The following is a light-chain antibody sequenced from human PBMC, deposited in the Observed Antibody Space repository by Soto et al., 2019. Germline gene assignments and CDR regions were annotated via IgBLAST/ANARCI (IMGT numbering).Light chain of an antibody. V-gene: IGLV2-23*02. CDR2: EDS. CDR3: CSYAGSSIFVL. J-gene: IGLJ2*01. CDR1: SSDVGSYNL. Sequence: QSVLAQPASVSGSPGQSITISCTGSSSDVGSYNLVSWYQQHPGKAPKLMIYEDSQRPSGVSNLFSGSKSGNTASLTISGLQSEDEADYYCCSYAGSSIFVLFGGGTKLTVL.